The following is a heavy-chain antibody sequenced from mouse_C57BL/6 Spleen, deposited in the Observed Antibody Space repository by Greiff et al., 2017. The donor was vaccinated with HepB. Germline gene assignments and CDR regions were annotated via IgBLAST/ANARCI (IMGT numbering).Heavy chain of an antibody. J-gene: IGHJ4*01. D-gene: IGHD2-2*01. V-gene: IGHV1-64*01. CDR3: ARSSGYGYAMDY. CDR1: GYTFTSYW. CDR2: IHPNSGST. Sequence: QVHVKQPGAELVKPGASVKLSCKASGYTFTSYWMHWVKQRPGQGLEWIGMIHPNSGSTNYNEKFKSKATLTVDKSSSTAYMQLSSLTSEDSAVYYCARSSGYGYAMDYWGQGTSVTVSS.